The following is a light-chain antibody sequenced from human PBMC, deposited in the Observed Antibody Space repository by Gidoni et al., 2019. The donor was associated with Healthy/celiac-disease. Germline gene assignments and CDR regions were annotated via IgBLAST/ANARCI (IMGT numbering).Light chain of an antibody. CDR2: KAS. J-gene: IGKJ2*01. CDR3: QQYNSYPYT. V-gene: IGKV1-5*03. CDR1: QSISSW. Sequence: DTHMTQSPSTLSASVGDRVTVTCRASQSISSWLAWYQQKPGKAPKLLIYKASSLQSGVPSRFSGSGSGTEFTLTISSLQPDDFATYYCQQYNSYPYTFXQXTNLEIK.